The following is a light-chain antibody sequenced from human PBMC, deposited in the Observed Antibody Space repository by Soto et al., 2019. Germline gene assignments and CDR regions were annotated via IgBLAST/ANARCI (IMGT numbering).Light chain of an antibody. CDR3: SSYTSGSTPWV. CDR1: SSDVGAYNY. Sequence: QSVLTQPASVSGSPGQSITISCTGTSSDVGAYNYVSWYQQHPGKAPKLMICDVSDRPSGVSTRFSGSKSGNTASLTISGLQAEDEADYYCSSYTSGSTPWVFGTGTRSPS. V-gene: IGLV2-14*01. J-gene: IGLJ1*01. CDR2: DVS.